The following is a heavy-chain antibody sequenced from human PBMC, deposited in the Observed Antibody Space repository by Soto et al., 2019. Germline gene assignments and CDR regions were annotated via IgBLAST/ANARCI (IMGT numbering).Heavy chain of an antibody. J-gene: IGHJ6*02. CDR3: ARAGSGSYYTIYYGMDD. Sequence: QVQLQESGPGLVKPSQTLSLTCTVSGGSISSGDYYWSWIRQPPGKGLEWIGYIYYSGSTYYNPSLKSRVTISVDTSKNQFSLKLSSVTAADTAVYYCARAGSGSYYTIYYGMDDLGQGTTVTGSS. V-gene: IGHV4-30-4*01. CDR1: GGSISSGDYY. CDR2: IYYSGST. D-gene: IGHD3-10*01.